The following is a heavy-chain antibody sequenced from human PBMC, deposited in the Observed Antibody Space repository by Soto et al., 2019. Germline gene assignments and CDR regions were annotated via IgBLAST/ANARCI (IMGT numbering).Heavy chain of an antibody. CDR2: IDNSGST. V-gene: IGHV4-4*07. D-gene: IGHD3-3*01. J-gene: IGHJ4*02. Sequence: SETLSLTCTVSGGSISNYFCNCIRHPAGKGLEWIGRIDNSGSTNYNPSLKSRITMSADTSRNQSSLKLNSVTAADTAVYYCARGGQDFWSGPFDYWGQGALVTVSS. CDR1: GGSISNYF. CDR3: ARGGQDFWSGPFDY.